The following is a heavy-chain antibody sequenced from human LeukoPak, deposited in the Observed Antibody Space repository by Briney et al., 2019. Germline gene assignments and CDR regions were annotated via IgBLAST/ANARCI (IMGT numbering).Heavy chain of an antibody. V-gene: IGHV3-33*01. CDR3: ARGAEVVAAEQYYYYGMDV. CDR1: GFTFSSYG. D-gene: IGHD2-15*01. CDR2: IWYDGSNK. J-gene: IGHJ6*04. Sequence: GGSLRPSCAASGFTFSSYGMHWVRQAPGKGLEWVAVIWYDGSNKYYADSVKGRFTISRDNSKNTLHLQMNSLRAEDTAVYYCARGAEVVAAEQYYYYGMDVWGKGTTVTVSS.